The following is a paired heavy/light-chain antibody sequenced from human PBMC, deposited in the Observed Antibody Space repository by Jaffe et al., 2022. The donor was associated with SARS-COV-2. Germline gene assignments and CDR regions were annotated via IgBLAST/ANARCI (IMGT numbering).Light chain of an antibody. Sequence: QSVLTQPPSASGTPGQRVTFSCSGSSSNIGYNTVNWYQHLPGTAPKLLVYSNTQRPSGVPDRFSGSKSGTSASLAISGLQFEDEAEYYCATWDDSLNGPVFGGGTKLTVL. CDR1: SSNIGYNT. J-gene: IGLJ3*02. V-gene: IGLV1-44*01. CDR3: ATWDDSLNGPV. CDR2: SNT.
Heavy chain of an antibody. CDR3: VKDRGAGLVLPFDY. CDR2: LSSDSVTI. CDR1: GFNFADYA. J-gene: IGHJ4*02. V-gene: IGHV3-9*01. D-gene: IGHD6-19*01. Sequence: EVQLVESGGGLVQPGRSLRLSCTASGFNFADYAMHWVRQVPGKGLEWVSGLSSDSVTIHYADSVKGRFAISRDNAKNSLYLQMNSLRAEDTAFYYCVKDRGAGLVLPFDYWGQGTLVTVSS.